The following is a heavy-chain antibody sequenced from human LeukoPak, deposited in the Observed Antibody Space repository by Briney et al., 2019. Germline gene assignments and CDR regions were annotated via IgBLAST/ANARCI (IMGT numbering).Heavy chain of an antibody. CDR2: ISYDGSNK. V-gene: IGHV3-30*03. CDR3: ARHDGDYGVKVPFDY. Sequence: GSLRLSCAASGFTFSSYGMHWVRQAPGKGLEWVAVISYDGSNKYYADSVKGRFTISRDNSKNTLYLQMNSLRAEDTAVYYCARHDGDYGVKVPFDYWGQGTLVTVSS. CDR1: GFTFSSYG. D-gene: IGHD4-17*01. J-gene: IGHJ4*02.